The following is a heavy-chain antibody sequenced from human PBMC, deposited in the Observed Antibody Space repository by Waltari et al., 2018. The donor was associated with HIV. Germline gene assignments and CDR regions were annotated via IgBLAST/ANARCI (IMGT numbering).Heavy chain of an antibody. CDR2: IIPIFGTA. V-gene: IGHV1-69*01. D-gene: IGHD3-10*01. Sequence: QVQLVQSGAEVKKPGSSVQVSCKASGGTFSSYAISWVRQAPGQGLEWIGGIIPIFGTANYAQKFQGRVTITADESTSTAYMELSSLRSEDTAVYYCARLHYYGSGSYYYFDYWGQGTLVTVSS. CDR1: GGTFSSYA. J-gene: IGHJ4*02. CDR3: ARLHYYGSGSYYYFDY.